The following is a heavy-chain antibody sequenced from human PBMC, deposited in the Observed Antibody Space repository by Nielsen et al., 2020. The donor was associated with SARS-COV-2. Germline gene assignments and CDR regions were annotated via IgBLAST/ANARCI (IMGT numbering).Heavy chain of an antibody. CDR2: INPNSGGT. Sequence: ASVKVSCKASGYTFTGYYMHWVRQAPGQGLEWMGWINPNSGGTNYAQKFQGWVTMTRDTSISTAYMELSRLRSDDTAVYYCARGGYCSGGGCYPYRDYYYYGMDVWGQGTTVTVSS. CDR3: ARGGYCSGGGCYPYRDYYYYGMDV. D-gene: IGHD2-15*01. V-gene: IGHV1-2*04. J-gene: IGHJ6*02. CDR1: GYTFTGYY.